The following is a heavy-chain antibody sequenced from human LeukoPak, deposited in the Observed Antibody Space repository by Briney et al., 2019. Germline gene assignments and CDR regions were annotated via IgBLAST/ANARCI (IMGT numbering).Heavy chain of an antibody. V-gene: IGHV3-74*01. D-gene: IGHD6-6*01. CDR2: ISKDGSDT. CDR3: ARGGYSGSYYRFS. Sequence: GGSLRLSCAASGVRFSDYWMHCGRQAPGKGPEWLSRISKDGSDTVYADSAKGRFTASRDNAKNTVYLQVTNLRPEDTAVYFCARGGYSGSYYRFSWGQGTLVTVAS. CDR1: GVRFSDYW. J-gene: IGHJ4*02.